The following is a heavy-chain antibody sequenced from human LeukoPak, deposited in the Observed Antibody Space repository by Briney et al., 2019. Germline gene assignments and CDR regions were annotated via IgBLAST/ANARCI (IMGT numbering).Heavy chain of an antibody. CDR1: GYTFTDYY. Sequence: ASVKVSCKASGYTFTDYYMHWVRQAPGQGPEWMGWINPNSGGTNYAQKFQGRVTMTRDTSISTAYMELSRLRSDDTAVYYCARGPITMVRGAIPIDYWGQGTLVTVSS. CDR2: INPNSGGT. V-gene: IGHV1-2*02. CDR3: ARGPITMVRGAIPIDY. J-gene: IGHJ4*02. D-gene: IGHD3-10*01.